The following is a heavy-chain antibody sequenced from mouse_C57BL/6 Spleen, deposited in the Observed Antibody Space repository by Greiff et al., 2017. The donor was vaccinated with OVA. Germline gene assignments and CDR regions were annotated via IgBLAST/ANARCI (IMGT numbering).Heavy chain of an antibody. CDR3: ARESIYYYGSSYRWYFDV. Sequence: VQLQQSGPELVKPGASVKISCKASGYAFSSSWMNWVKQRPGKGLEWIGRIYPGDGDTNYNGKFKGKATLTADKSSSTAYMQLSSLTSEDSAVYFCARESIYYYGSSYRWYFDVWGTGTTVTVSS. CDR2: IYPGDGDT. D-gene: IGHD1-1*01. V-gene: IGHV1-82*01. CDR1: GYAFSSSW. J-gene: IGHJ1*03.